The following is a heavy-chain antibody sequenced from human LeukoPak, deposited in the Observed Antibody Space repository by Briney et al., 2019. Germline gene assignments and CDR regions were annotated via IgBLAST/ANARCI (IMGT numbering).Heavy chain of an antibody. Sequence: SETLSLTCTVSGGSISSSSYYWGWIRQPPGKGLEWIGSIYYSGSTYYNPSLKSRVTISVDTSKNQFPLKLSSVTAADTAVYYCARQHDYSNYVDYWGQGTLVTVSS. CDR3: ARQHDYSNYVDY. CDR1: GGSISSSSYY. D-gene: IGHD4-11*01. V-gene: IGHV4-39*01. J-gene: IGHJ4*02. CDR2: IYYSGST.